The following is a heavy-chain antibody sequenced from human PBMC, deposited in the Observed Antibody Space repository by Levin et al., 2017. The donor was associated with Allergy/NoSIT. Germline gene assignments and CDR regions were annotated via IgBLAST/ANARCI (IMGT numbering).Heavy chain of an antibody. CDR1: GFTFSSYG. CDR3: AKSAGSGNSNYMDV. V-gene: IGHV3-30*18. CDR2: ISYGGSKK. J-gene: IGHJ6*03. Sequence: GESLKISCVASGFTFSSYGMHWVRQAPGKGLEWVAVISYGGSKKYYADSAKGRFTISRDNSKNTLYLQMNSLSAEDTAVYHCAKSAGSGNSNYMDVWGKGTTVTVSS. D-gene: IGHD3-10*01.